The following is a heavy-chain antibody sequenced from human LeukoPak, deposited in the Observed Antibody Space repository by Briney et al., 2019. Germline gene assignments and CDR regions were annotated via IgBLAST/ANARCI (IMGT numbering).Heavy chain of an antibody. CDR3: ASFWVPDAFDI. CDR2: ISSSGSTI. Sequence: GGSLRLSCAASGFTFSDYYMSWIRQAPGKGLEWVSYISSSGSTIYYADSVKGRFTISRDNAKNSLYLQMNSLRAEDTAVYYCASFWVPDAFDIWGQGTMVTVSS. CDR1: GFTFSDYY. V-gene: IGHV3-11*01. D-gene: IGHD3-3*01. J-gene: IGHJ3*02.